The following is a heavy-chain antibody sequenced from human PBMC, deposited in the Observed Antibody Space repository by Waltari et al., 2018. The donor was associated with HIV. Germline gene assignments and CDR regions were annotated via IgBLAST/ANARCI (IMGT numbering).Heavy chain of an antibody. Sequence: EVQLLESGGGLVQPGGSLRLSCKASGFNFRNFAMSWVRQAPGRGPEWVSARSGSGSTASYADYVKGRLTISRDVSNNTLFLQMNNLRPEDTAVYFCARSMRDLRPSAFDVWGQGTMVAISS. CDR3: ARSMRDLRPSAFDV. V-gene: IGHV3-23*01. CDR1: GFNFRNFA. J-gene: IGHJ3*01. CDR2: RSGSGSTA. D-gene: IGHD2-8*01.